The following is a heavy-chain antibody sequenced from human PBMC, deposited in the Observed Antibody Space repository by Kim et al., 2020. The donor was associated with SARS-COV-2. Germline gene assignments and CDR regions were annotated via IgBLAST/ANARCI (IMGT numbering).Heavy chain of an antibody. D-gene: IGHD3-10*01. V-gene: IGHV4-34*01. CDR3: VRQGSGSGTHGALHI. J-gene: IGHJ3*02. Sequence: SETLSLTCAVYVGSFSGYFWTWIRQVPGKGLEWIGETDPSGDTRYNPSLQSRVTILVDKSKNQFSLKLISVISADTAVYYCVRQGSGSGTHGALHIWGPG. CDR2: TDPSGDT. CDR1: VGSFSGYF.